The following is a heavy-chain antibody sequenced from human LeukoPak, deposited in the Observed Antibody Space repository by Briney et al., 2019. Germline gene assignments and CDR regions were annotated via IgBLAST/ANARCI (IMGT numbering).Heavy chain of an antibody. CDR3: AIVTGTTDYYYGMDV. D-gene: IGHD1-7*01. Sequence: PGGSLRLSCAASGFTFSSYAMSWVRQAPGKGLEWVSAISGSGGSTYYADSVKGRFTISRGNSKNTLYLQMNSLRAEDTAVYYCAIVTGTTDYYYGMDVWGQGTTVTVSS. CDR2: ISGSGGST. V-gene: IGHV3-23*01. J-gene: IGHJ6*02. CDR1: GFTFSSYA.